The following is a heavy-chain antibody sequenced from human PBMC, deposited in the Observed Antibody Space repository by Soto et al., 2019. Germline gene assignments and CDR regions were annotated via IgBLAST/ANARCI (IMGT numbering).Heavy chain of an antibody. D-gene: IGHD2-8*01. J-gene: IGHJ4*02. CDR1: GGSLSNFY. CDR2: ISYSGNT. Sequence: LSLPCTVSGGSLSNFYWSWIRQPPGKGLEWIGYISYSGNTNYNPSLKSRVSISVDTSKNQLSLNLTSVTAADTAVYYCARAPMVLSRSYFDSWGQGTPVTVSS. V-gene: IGHV4-59*01. CDR3: ARAPMVLSRSYFDS.